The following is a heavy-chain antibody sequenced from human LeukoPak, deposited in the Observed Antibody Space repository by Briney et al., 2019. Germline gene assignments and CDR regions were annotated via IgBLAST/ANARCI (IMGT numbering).Heavy chain of an antibody. CDR2: INPSGGST. V-gene: IGHV1-46*01. D-gene: IGHD3-3*01. CDR3: ARDESATYYDFWSGYEFDY. J-gene: IGHJ4*02. CDR1: GYTFTSYY. Sequence: GASVKVSCKASGYTFTSYYMHWVRQAPGQGLEWMGIINPSGGSTSYAQKFQGRVTMTRDTSTSTVYMELSSLRSDDTAVYYCARDESATYYDFWSGYEFDYWGQGTLVTVSS.